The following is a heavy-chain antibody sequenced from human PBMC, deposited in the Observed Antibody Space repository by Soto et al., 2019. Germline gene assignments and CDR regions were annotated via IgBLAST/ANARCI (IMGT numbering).Heavy chain of an antibody. J-gene: IGHJ4*02. Sequence: GSSVKVSCKASGGTFSSYYMHWVRQAPGQGLEWMGWINPNSGGTNYAQKFQGWVTMTRDTSISTAYMELSRLRSDATPVYHCARGIRARRFYDFWSGYSNRYYFDYWGQGTLVTDSS. CDR2: INPNSGGT. CDR3: ARGIRARRFYDFWSGYSNRYYFDY. CDR1: GGTFSSYY. D-gene: IGHD3-3*01. V-gene: IGHV1-2*04.